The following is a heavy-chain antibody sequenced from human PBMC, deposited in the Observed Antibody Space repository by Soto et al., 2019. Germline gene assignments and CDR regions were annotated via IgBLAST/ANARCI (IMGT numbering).Heavy chain of an antibody. CDR2: ISAYTGNT. CDR3: ARGPESRSTAYFDY. D-gene: IGHD2-2*01. CDR1: GYTFTDYG. V-gene: IGHV1-18*01. J-gene: IGHJ4*02. Sequence: QVQLVQSGGEVKKPGASVKVSCKASGYTFTDYGITWVRQAPGQGLEWMGWISAYTGNTNYALKVQGRVTMSTDTSTSTAYLELRSLRSDDTAVYYCARGPESRSTAYFDYWGQGTLVTVSS.